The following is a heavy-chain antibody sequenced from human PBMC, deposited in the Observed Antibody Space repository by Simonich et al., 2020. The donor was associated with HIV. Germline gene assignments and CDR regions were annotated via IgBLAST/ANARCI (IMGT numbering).Heavy chain of an antibody. D-gene: IGHD3-10*01. Sequence: QVQLQESGPGLVKPSETLSLTCTVSGGSISGYYWSWIRQPPGKGLEWIGYIYSRGSINYNPALKNRVTIFVDTSNNQFSLKVTSVTAADTALYYCARHEGSGAYDDPFDIWGQGTMVTVSS. J-gene: IGHJ3*02. CDR2: IYSRGSI. V-gene: IGHV4-59*08. CDR3: ARHEGSGAYDDPFDI. CDR1: GGSISGYY.